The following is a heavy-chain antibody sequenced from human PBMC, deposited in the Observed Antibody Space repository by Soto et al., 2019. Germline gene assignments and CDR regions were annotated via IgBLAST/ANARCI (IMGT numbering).Heavy chain of an antibody. CDR1: GGSFTSNNW. CDR2: IYRTGRT. D-gene: IGHD1-7*01. V-gene: IGHV4-4*02. CDR3: ASRDPGTSVDY. J-gene: IGHJ4*02. Sequence: PSETLSLTCAVSGGSFTSNNWWTWVRQPPGQGLEWIGEIYRTGRTNYNPSLNSRATISLDKSENHFSLTVTSLTAADTAVYYCASRDPGTSVDYWGQGTLVTVSS.